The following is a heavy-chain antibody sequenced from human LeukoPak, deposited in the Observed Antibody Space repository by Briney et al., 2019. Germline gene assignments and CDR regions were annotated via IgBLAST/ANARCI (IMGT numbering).Heavy chain of an antibody. V-gene: IGHV4-34*01. J-gene: IGHJ4*02. D-gene: IGHD3-9*01. CDR2: INHSGST. Sequence: KPSETLSLTCAVYGGSFSGYYWSWIRQPPGKGLEWIGEINHSGSTNYNPSLKSRVTISVDPSKNQFSLKLSSVTAADTAVYYCARATGGILSLWGQGTLVTVSS. CDR3: ARATGGILSL. CDR1: GGSFSGYY.